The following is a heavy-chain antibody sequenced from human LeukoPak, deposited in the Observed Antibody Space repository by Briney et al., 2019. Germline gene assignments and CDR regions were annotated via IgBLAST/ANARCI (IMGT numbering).Heavy chain of an antibody. J-gene: IGHJ1*01. V-gene: IGHV1-2*06. CDR3: ARDMSGRTASFKH. D-gene: IGHD1-26*01. CDR1: GYTFTGYY. CDR2: INPNSGGT. Sequence: ASVKVSCKASGYTFTGYYMHWVRQAPGQGLEWMGRINPNSGGTNYAQKFQGRVTMTRDTSISTAYMELSRLRSDDTAVYYCARDMSGRTASFKHWGQGTLLTVSS.